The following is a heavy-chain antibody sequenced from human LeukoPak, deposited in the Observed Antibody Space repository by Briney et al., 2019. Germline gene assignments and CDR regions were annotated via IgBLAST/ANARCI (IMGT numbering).Heavy chain of an antibody. V-gene: IGHV3-7*01. CDR3: ARDQEIAAAGTPFRNDYYYGMDV. CDR1: GFTFSSYW. CDR2: IKQDGSEK. J-gene: IGHJ6*02. D-gene: IGHD6-13*01. Sequence: GGSLRLSCAASGFTFSSYWMSWVRQAPGKGREWVANIKQDGSEKYYVDSVKGRFTISRDNAKNSLYLQMNSLRAEDTAVYYCARDQEIAAAGTPFRNDYYYGMDVWGQGTTVTVSS.